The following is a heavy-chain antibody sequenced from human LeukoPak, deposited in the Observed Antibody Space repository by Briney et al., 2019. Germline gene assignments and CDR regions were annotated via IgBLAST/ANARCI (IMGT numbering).Heavy chain of an antibody. J-gene: IGHJ4*02. CDR2: IYYSGST. V-gene: IGHV4-59*12. CDR3: ASYSYYYDSSGYFDY. D-gene: IGHD3-22*01. Sequence: SETLSLTCTVSGGSISSYYWSWIRQPPGKGLEWIGYIYYSGSTNCNPSLKSRVTISVDTSKNQFSLKLSSVTAADTAVYYCASYSYYYDSSGYFDYWGQGTLVTVSS. CDR1: GGSISSYY.